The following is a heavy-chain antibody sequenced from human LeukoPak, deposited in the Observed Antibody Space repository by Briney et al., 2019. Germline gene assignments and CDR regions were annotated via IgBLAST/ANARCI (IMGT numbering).Heavy chain of an antibody. V-gene: IGHV4-34*01. CDR2: INHSGST. CDR3: AREEDIVVVPAAIS. Sequence: PSETLSLTCAVYGGSFSGYYWSWIRQPPGKGLEWVGEINHSGSTNYNPSLKSRVTISVDTSKNQFSLKLSSVTAADTAVYYCAREEDIVVVPAAISWGRGTLVTVSS. D-gene: IGHD2-2*01. CDR1: GGSFSGYY. J-gene: IGHJ5*02.